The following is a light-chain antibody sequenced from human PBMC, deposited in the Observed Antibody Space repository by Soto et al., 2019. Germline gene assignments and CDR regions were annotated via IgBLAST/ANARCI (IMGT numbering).Light chain of an antibody. CDR1: SSDVGSYNNL. CDR2: EVN. J-gene: IGLJ1*01. Sequence: QSVLTQPASVSGSPGQSITISCTGTSSDVGSYNNLVSWYQQHPGKAPKAMIYEVNKRPSGVSNRFSGSKSGNTASLTISGLQAEDEADYYCCSYTHGNTFFGSGTKVNVL. CDR3: CSYTHGNTF. V-gene: IGLV2-23*02.